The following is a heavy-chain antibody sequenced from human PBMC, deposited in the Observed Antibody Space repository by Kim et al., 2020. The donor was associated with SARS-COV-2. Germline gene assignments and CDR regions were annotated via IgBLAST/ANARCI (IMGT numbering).Heavy chain of an antibody. CDR1: GGSISSSNW. D-gene: IGHD3-9*01. CDR2: IYHSGST. V-gene: IGHV4-4*02. CDR3: ARGNNDILTGYRYYYGMDV. J-gene: IGHJ6*02. Sequence: SETLSLTCAVSGGSISSSNWWSWVRQPPGKGLEWIGEIYHSGSTNYNPSLKSRVTISVDKSKNQFSLKLSSVTAADTAVYYCARGNNDILTGYRYYYGMDVWGQGTTVTVSS.